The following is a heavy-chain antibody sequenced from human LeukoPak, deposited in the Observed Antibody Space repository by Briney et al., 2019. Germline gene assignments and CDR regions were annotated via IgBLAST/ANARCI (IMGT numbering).Heavy chain of an antibody. V-gene: IGHV1-18*04. CDR1: GYTFTGYY. CDR3: ARERADRYYGSGSYYNPGYFDY. D-gene: IGHD3-10*01. J-gene: IGHJ4*02. CDR2: MNPNSGNT. Sequence: ASVKVSCKASGYTFTGYYMHWVRQAPGQGLEWMGWMNPNSGNTGYAQKLQGRVTMTTDTSTSTAYMELRSLRSDDTAVYYCARERADRYYGSGSYYNPGYFDYWGQGTLVTVSS.